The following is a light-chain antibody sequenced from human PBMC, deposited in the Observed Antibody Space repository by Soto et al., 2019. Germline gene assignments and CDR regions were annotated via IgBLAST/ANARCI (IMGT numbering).Light chain of an antibody. V-gene: IGKV1-39*01. CDR3: QQSYNSPPLT. J-gene: IGKJ4*01. Sequence: DIQMTQSPSSLSASIGDRVTITCRASQSIRSHFDWYQQKPGKAPKLLIYTASTLQSGAPPRFSGSGSGTDFTLTISSLQQEDSATYYCQQSYNSPPLTFGGGTKVEIK. CDR2: TAS. CDR1: QSIRSH.